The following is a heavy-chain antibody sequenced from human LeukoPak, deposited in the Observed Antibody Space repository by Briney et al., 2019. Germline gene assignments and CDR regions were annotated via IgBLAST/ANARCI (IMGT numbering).Heavy chain of an antibody. V-gene: IGHV3-53*01. CDR2: IYSGGST. CDR3: ARGLFLSGYLDAFDI. Sequence: GGSLRLSCAASEFSVGSNYMTWVRQAPGKGLEWVSLIYSGGSTYYADSVKGRCTISRDNLKNVLYLQMNSLKVEDTALYYCARGLFLSGYLDAFDIWGQGTVVTVSS. CDR1: EFSVGSNY. D-gene: IGHD3-22*01. J-gene: IGHJ3*02.